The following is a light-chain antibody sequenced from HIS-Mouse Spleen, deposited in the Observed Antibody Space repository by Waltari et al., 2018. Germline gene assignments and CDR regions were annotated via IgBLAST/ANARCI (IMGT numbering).Light chain of an antibody. CDR2: KDS. V-gene: IGLV3-25*03. Sequence: SYELTQPPSVSVSPGQTARITCPGDALPQQYAYCYQQKPGQAPVLGIYKDSERPSGIPERFSGSSSGTTVTLTISGVQAEDEADYYCQSADSSGTYSVVFGGGTKLTVL. J-gene: IGLJ2*01. CDR1: ALPQQY. CDR3: QSADSSGTYSVV.